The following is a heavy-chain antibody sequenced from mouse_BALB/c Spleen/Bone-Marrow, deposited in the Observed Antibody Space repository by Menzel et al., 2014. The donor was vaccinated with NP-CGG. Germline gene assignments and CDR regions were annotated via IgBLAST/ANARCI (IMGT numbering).Heavy chain of an antibody. CDR2: IDPANGNT. CDR1: GFNIKDTY. D-gene: IGHD2-4*01. V-gene: IGHV14-3*02. J-gene: IGHJ2*01. Sequence: EVQLQESGAELVKPGASVKLSCTASGFNIKDTYMHWVKQRPEQGLEWIGRIDPANGNTKYDPKFQGKATITADTSSNTSFLQLSLLTSEDTTVYCCARYDYGVYFDYWGQGTTLTVSS. CDR3: ARYDYGVYFDY.